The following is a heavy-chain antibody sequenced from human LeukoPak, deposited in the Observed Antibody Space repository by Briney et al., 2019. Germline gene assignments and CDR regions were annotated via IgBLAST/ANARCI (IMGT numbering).Heavy chain of an antibody. J-gene: IGHJ1*01. CDR1: GHTFTSYG. D-gene: IGHD3-9*01. CDR3: ARDWAPLTGYYSAEYFQH. V-gene: IGHV1-18*01. CDR2: ISAYNGNT. Sequence: ASVKVSCKASGHTFTSYGISWVRQAPGQGLEWMGWISAYNGNTNYAQKLQGRVTMTTDTSTSTAYMELRSLRSDDTAVYYCARDWAPLTGYYSAEYFQHWGQGTLVTVSS.